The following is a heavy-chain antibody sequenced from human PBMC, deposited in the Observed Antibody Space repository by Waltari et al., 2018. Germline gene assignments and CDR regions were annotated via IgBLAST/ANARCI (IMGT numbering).Heavy chain of an antibody. V-gene: IGHV4-59*01. CDR3: ARYWGQSGGYSSGCYPLAHYFGY. CDR1: GCSISSYY. J-gene: IGHJ4*02. D-gene: IGHD6-19*01. CDR2: IYYRGST. Sequence: QVQLQESGTGLVKPSETLSLTCTVPGCSISSYYWSWIRQPPGKGLEWIGYIYYRGSTNDNPSLKCRVTISVDTSKNQFSLKLSSVTAADTAVYYCARYWGQSGGYSSGCYPLAHYFGYWGQGTLVTVSA.